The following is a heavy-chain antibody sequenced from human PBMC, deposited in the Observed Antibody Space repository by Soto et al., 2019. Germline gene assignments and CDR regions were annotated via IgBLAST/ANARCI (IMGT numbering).Heavy chain of an antibody. V-gene: IGHV4-39*01. CDR2: MFYSGLT. CDR1: GYSVSGSDYY. CDR3: QPQSVSLSGPCGIHV. J-gene: IGHJ6*01. Sequence: PSEPLSLSCSVSGYSVSGSDYYWAWIRQPPGKWLEWIVSMFYSGLTYYNPSLKSRVTLSVDTSKNQVSVRLNSVPAADAAVSHSQPQSVSLSGPCGIHVWGQGSTGT. D-gene: IGHD2-15*01.